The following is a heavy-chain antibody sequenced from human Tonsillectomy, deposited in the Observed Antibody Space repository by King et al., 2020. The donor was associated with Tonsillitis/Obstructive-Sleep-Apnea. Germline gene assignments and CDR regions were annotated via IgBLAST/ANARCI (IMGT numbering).Heavy chain of an antibody. CDR2: IYPGDSDT. Sequence: VQLVQSGAEVKKPGESLKISCKGSGYTFTSYWIGWVRQMPGKGLEWMGIIYPGDSDTRYSPSFQGQVTISADKSISTAYLQWSSLKASDTAIYYCAGHKNSSSSEPYYYYYYMDVWGKGTTVTVSS. CDR3: AGHKNSSSSEPYYYYYYMDV. D-gene: IGHD6-13*01. J-gene: IGHJ6*03. V-gene: IGHV5-51*01. CDR1: GYTFTSYW.